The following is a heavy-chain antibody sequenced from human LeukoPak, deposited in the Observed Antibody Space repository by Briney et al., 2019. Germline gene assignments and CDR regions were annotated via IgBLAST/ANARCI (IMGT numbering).Heavy chain of an antibody. J-gene: IGHJ4*02. CDR3: VRDPDALDY. CDR1: GFTFSAYS. Sequence: PGGSLRLSCLASGFTFSAYSMNWVRQAPGKGLEWVSYIRRSGSPRYYAGSVKGRFTISRDDAKNSLYLQMDDLRDEDTAMYYCVRDPDALDYWGQGTLVTVSP. V-gene: IGHV3-48*02. CDR2: IRRSGSPR.